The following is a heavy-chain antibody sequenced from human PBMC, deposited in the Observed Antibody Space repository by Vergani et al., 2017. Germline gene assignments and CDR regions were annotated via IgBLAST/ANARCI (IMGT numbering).Heavy chain of an antibody. Sequence: QVQLQESGPGLVKPSETLSLTCTVSGGSISSYYWSWIRQPPGKGLEWIGYIYYSGSTNCNPSLKSRVTISVDTSKNQFSLKLSSVTAADTAVYYCARILDYYGSGSSANWFDPWGQGTLVTVSS. CDR1: GGSISSYY. J-gene: IGHJ5*02. CDR3: ARILDYYGSGSSANWFDP. CDR2: IYYSGST. D-gene: IGHD3-10*01. V-gene: IGHV4-59*01.